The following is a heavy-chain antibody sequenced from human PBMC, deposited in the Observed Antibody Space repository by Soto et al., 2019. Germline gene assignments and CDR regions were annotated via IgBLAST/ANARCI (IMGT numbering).Heavy chain of an antibody. Sequence: SRRLSCVASVFVFNNYEMNWVRQAPGKGLEWISYISNSGNTIYVAQSMRGRFTISRDNAKNSLFLRMNSLRADDTAVYYCARDIDNRDYYYGLDVWGQGTTVTVSS. CDR3: ARDIDNRDYYYGLDV. J-gene: IGHJ6*02. V-gene: IGHV3-48*03. CDR2: ISNSGNTI. D-gene: IGHD1-20*01. CDR1: VFVFNNYE.